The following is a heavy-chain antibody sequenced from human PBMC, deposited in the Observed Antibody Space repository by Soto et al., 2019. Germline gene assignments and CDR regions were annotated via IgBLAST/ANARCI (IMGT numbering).Heavy chain of an antibody. D-gene: IGHD3-3*02. Sequence: QVQLVQSGAEVKKPGSSVMVSCKTSGGTFRTSAISWGRKAPGQGLEWMGGIMPVFPTPDYAQKFQGRVTITADESTSTAYMELSSLRSEDTAVYYCARDKDRQQLGGNYYYIMDVWGQGTTVTVSS. J-gene: IGHJ6*02. CDR3: ARDKDRQQLGGNYYYIMDV. CDR2: IMPVFPTP. CDR1: GGTFRTSA. V-gene: IGHV1-69*12.